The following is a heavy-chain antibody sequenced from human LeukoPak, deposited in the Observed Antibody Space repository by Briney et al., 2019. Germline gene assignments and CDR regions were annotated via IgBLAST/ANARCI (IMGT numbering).Heavy chain of an antibody. CDR3: AKDSRYGYRWDYDY. D-gene: IGHD5-18*01. V-gene: IGHV3-7*03. CDR1: GFTFSNYW. CDR2: KKQDGSEN. Sequence: PGGSLRLSCAASGFTFSNYWMTWVRQAPGKGLEWVAKKKQDGSENYSVDSVKGRFTISRDNAKKSLYLQMNSLRAEDTAVYYCAKDSRYGYRWDYDYWGQGTPVTVSS. J-gene: IGHJ4*02.